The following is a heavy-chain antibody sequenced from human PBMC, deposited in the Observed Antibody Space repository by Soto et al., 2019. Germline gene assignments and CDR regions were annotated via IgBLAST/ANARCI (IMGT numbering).Heavy chain of an antibody. Sequence: ETRSPSCTVSGDFISRSRYYGGRIRQHPAKRLEWIGSMYYSGSAYYNPSLKSRVTISVDTSKNQFSLKLSSVTAADTAVYYCARGRSYYDFWSGYYNGYYYYYMDVWGKGTTVS. V-gene: IGHV4-39*01. CDR1: GDFISRSRYY. D-gene: IGHD3-3*01. CDR3: ARGRSYYDFWSGYYNGYYYYYMDV. J-gene: IGHJ6*03. CDR2: MYYSGSA.